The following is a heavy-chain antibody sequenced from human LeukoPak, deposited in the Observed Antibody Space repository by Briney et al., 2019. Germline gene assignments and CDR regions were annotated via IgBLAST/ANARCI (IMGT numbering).Heavy chain of an antibody. Sequence: PSETLSLTCAVSGGSISSSNWWSCVRQPPGQGPEWIGDIFLSGSTSYNPSLKSRVTMSVDKSKNQFSLILSSMTAADTAVYYCASVMTTADYWGQGTLVTVSS. J-gene: IGHJ4*02. CDR1: GGSISSSNW. D-gene: IGHD4-11*01. V-gene: IGHV4-4*02. CDR3: ASVMTTADY. CDR2: IFLSGST.